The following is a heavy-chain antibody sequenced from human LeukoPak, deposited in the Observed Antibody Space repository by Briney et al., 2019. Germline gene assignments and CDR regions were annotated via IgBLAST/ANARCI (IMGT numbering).Heavy chain of an antibody. J-gene: IGHJ4*02. Sequence: GGSLRLSCAASGFTFGSYGMHWVRQAPGKGLEWVAFIRYDGGNKYYADSVKGRFTISRDNSKNTLYLQMNSLRAEDTAVYYCAKDRVNCSSTSCYSVGGNFDYWGQGTLVTVSS. D-gene: IGHD2-2*01. CDR3: AKDRVNCSSTSCYSVGGNFDY. CDR2: IRYDGGNK. V-gene: IGHV3-30*02. CDR1: GFTFGSYG.